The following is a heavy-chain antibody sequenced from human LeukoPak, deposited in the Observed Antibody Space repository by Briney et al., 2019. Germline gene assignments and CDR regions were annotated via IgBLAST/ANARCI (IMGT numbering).Heavy chain of an antibody. CDR1: GGSISSSSYY. D-gene: IGHD5-12*01. J-gene: IGHJ3*02. Sequence: PSETLSLTCTVSGGSISSSSYYWGWIRQPPGKGLEWIGSIYYSGSTFYNPSLKSRVTISVDTSKNQFSLKLSSVTAADTAVYYCARGPETGSMVATVAFDIWGQGTMVTVSS. CDR2: IYYSGST. V-gene: IGHV4-39*01. CDR3: ARGPETGSMVATVAFDI.